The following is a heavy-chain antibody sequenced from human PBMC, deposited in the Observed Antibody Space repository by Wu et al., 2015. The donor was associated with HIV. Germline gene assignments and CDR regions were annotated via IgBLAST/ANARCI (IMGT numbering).Heavy chain of an antibody. D-gene: IGHD6-19*01. J-gene: IGHJ5*02. CDR2: ISISTGNS. CDR3: ARDDSKAGPLDL. Sequence: QVQLVQSGAEMKKPGASVKVSCKAFGYNFAAYGVTWVRQAPGQGLEWIGWISISTGNSNFAQDFRARVTLTRDNIYKHSLHASLDLGGXWDDTAVYYCARDDSKAGPLDLWGRGTLITVSS. V-gene: IGHV1-18*01. CDR1: GYNFAAYG.